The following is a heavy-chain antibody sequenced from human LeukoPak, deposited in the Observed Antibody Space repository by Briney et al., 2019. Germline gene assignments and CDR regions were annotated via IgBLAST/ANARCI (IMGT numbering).Heavy chain of an antibody. CDR2: IIPILGIA. J-gene: IGHJ6*02. D-gene: IGHD6-19*01. Sequence: ASVKVSCKASGGTFSSYAISWVRQAPGRGLEWMGRIIPILGIANYAQKFQGRVTITADKSTSTAYMELSSLRSEDTAVYYCASPIAVAGHYYYGMDVWGQGTTVTVSS. V-gene: IGHV1-69*04. CDR1: GGTFSSYA. CDR3: ASPIAVAGHYYYGMDV.